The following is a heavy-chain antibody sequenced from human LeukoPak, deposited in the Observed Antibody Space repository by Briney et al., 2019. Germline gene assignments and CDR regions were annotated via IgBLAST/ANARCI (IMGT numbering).Heavy chain of an antibody. CDR3: ARDPNRYNWNDGGDY. D-gene: IGHD1-1*01. Sequence: TGGSLRLSCAASGFTFSSYWMSWVRQAPGKGLEWVANIKQDGSEKYYVDSVKGRFTISRDNAKNSLYLQMNSLRAEDTAVYYCARDPNRYNWNDGGDYWGQGTLVTVSS. J-gene: IGHJ4*02. V-gene: IGHV3-7*01. CDR1: GFTFSSYW. CDR2: IKQDGSEK.